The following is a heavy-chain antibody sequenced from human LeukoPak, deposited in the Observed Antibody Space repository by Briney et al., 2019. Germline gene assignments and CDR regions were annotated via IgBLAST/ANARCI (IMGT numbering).Heavy chain of an antibody. CDR2: MNPNSGNT. CDR3: ARAATIFGVVTLFDY. J-gene: IGHJ4*02. Sequence: ASVKVSCKASGYTFTSHDINWVRQATGQGLEWMGWMNPNSGNTGYAQKFQGRVTMTRNTSISTAYMELSSLRSDDTAVYYCARAATIFGVVTLFDYWGQGTLVTVSS. D-gene: IGHD3-3*01. V-gene: IGHV1-8*01. CDR1: GYTFTSHD.